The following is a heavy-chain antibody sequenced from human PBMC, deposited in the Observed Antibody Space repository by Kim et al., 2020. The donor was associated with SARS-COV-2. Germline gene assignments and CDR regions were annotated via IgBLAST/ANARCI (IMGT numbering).Heavy chain of an antibody. D-gene: IGHD5-18*01. V-gene: IGHV1-69*04. CDR2: IIPILGIA. CDR3: ARKGNVDTAMVYWYFDL. Sequence: SVKVSCKASGGTFSCYAISWVRQAPGQGLEWMGRIIPILGIANYAQKFQGRVTITADKSTSTAYMELSSLRSEDTAVYYCARKGNVDTAMVYWYFDLWGRGTLVTVSS. J-gene: IGHJ2*01. CDR1: GGTFSCYA.